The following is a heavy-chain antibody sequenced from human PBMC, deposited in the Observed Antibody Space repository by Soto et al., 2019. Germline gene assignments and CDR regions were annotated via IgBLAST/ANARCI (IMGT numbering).Heavy chain of an antibody. D-gene: IGHD3-22*01. J-gene: IGHJ4*02. Sequence: GGSLRLSCAASGFPFSSYAMTWVRQTPGKGLEWVSAISGSGGSTYYADSVKGRFTVSRDNSRNTLYLQMSSLRAEDTAVYYCAKDTPPTYYYDSSGYYTLDYWGQGT. V-gene: IGHV3-23*01. CDR3: AKDTPPTYYYDSSGYYTLDY. CDR1: GFPFSSYA. CDR2: ISGSGGST.